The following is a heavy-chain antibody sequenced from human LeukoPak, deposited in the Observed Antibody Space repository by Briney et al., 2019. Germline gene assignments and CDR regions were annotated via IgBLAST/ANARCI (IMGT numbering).Heavy chain of an antibody. V-gene: IGHV3-48*03. Sequence: GGSLRLSCAASGFTFSSYEMNWVRQAPGKGLEWVSYICSSGSTIYYADSVKGRFTISRDNAKNSLYLQMNSLRAEDTAVYYCARDGSYFHLFDYWGQGTLVTVSS. D-gene: IGHD1-26*01. CDR3: ARDGSYFHLFDY. CDR1: GFTFSSYE. CDR2: ICSSGSTI. J-gene: IGHJ4*02.